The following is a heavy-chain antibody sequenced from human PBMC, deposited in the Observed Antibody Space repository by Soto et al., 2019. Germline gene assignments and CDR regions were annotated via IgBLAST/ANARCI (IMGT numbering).Heavy chain of an antibody. CDR1: GFTFRNYA. Sequence: PGGSLRLSCAASGFTFRNYAMNWVRQAPGKGLEWVSSISSSSSYIYYADSVKGRFTISRDNAKNSLYLQMNSLRAEDTAVYYCALGETRSPLDYWGQGTLVTVSS. CDR2: ISSSSSYI. V-gene: IGHV3-21*01. D-gene: IGHD2-2*01. CDR3: ALGETRSPLDY. J-gene: IGHJ4*02.